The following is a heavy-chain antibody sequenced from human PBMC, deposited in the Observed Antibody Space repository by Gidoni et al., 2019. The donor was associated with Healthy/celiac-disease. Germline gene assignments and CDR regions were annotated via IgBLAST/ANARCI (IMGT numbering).Heavy chain of an antibody. Sequence: QLQLQESGPGLAKPAETLSLTRNVSGGSISSSSDYWGWIRQPPGKGLGWIGSIYYSGSTYPNPSLKSRVTISVDTSKTQFSLKLSSVTAADTAVYYCARHSRELWFGELLNWFDPWGQGTLVTVSS. CDR3: ARHSRELWFGELLNWFDP. V-gene: IGHV4-39*01. CDR2: IYYSGST. D-gene: IGHD3-10*01. J-gene: IGHJ5*02. CDR1: GGSISSSSDY.